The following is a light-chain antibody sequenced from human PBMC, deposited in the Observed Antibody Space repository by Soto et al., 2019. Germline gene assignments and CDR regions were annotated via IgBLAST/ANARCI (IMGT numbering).Light chain of an antibody. CDR1: QSMRSY. J-gene: IGKJ2*01. CDR2: GTS. V-gene: IGKV1-39*01. Sequence: DIQMTQSPSSLSASVGDRVTITCRASQSMRSYLNWYQQKPGKSTQVMIYGTSSLQSGVPSRFSGSGSGADFTLTISSLHPEDYATYYCQQSYSTQYTVGQETKLEIK. CDR3: QQSYSTQYT.